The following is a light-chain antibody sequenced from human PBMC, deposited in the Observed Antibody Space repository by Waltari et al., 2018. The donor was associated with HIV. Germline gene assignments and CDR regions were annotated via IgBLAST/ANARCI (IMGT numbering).Light chain of an antibody. CDR2: YDS. CDR3: QVSDSRGDSRV. CDR1: NIGTKT. J-gene: IGLJ3*02. Sequence: SFVLTQPPSVSVAPGETARITCEGNNIGTKTVHWYQQKPGQPPLMVIFYDSDRPSGIPERFSASNSGNTATLTLTTVEAGDEADYYCQVSDSRGDSRVFGGGTKLTVL. V-gene: IGLV3-21*04.